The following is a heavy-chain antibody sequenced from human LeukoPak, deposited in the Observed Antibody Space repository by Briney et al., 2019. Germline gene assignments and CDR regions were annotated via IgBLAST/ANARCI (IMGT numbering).Heavy chain of an antibody. Sequence: PSETLSLTCTVSGGSISSYYWSWIRQPPGKGLEWIGYIYYSGSTNYNPSLKSRVTISVDTSKNQFSLKLSSVTAADTAVYYCVRMYSSSWYYYYYGMDVWGQGTTVTVSS. V-gene: IGHV4-59*01. J-gene: IGHJ6*02. CDR1: GGSISSYY. CDR2: IYYSGST. CDR3: VRMYSSSWYYYYYGMDV. D-gene: IGHD6-13*01.